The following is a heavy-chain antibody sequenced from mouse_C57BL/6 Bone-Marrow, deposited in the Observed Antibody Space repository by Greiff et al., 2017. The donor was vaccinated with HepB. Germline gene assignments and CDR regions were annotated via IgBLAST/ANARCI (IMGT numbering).Heavy chain of an antibody. V-gene: IGHV1-66*01. J-gene: IGHJ2*01. CDR1: GYSFTSYY. CDR2: IYPGSGNT. Sequence: QVQLQQSGPELVKPGASVKISCKASGYSFTSYYIHWVKQRPGQGLEWIGWIYPGSGNTKYNEKFKGKATLTADTSSSTAYMQLSSLTSEDSAVYYSARGGLDYGSSYFDYWGQGTTLTVSS. D-gene: IGHD1-1*01. CDR3: ARGGLDYGSSYFDY.